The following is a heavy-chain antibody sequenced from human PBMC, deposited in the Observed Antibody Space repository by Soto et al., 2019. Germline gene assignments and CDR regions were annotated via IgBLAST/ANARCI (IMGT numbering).Heavy chain of an antibody. CDR3: ARFGEHAFDI. D-gene: IGHD3-10*01. V-gene: IGHV4-31*03. Sequence: SETLSLTCTVSGGSISSGGYYWSWIRQHPGKGLEWIGYIYYSGSTYYNPSLKSRVTISVDTSKNQFSLKLSPVTAADTAVYYCARFGEHAFDIWGQGTMVTVSS. CDR2: IYYSGST. CDR1: GGSISSGGYY. J-gene: IGHJ3*02.